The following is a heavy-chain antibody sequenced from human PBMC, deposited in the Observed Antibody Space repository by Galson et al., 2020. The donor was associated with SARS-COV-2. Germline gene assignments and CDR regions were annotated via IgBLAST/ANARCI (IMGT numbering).Heavy chain of an antibody. D-gene: IGHD3-22*01. CDR2: ISWNSGSI. CDR3: AKDNYYDRSTYYGLNV. V-gene: IGHV3-9*01. J-gene: IGHJ6*02. CDR1: GFTFPDYA. Sequence: SLRLSCAASGFTFPDYAMHWVRQAPGKGLEWVSGISWNSGSIGYADSVKGRFTVSRDNAKNSLYLQMNSLRTEDTALYYCAKDNYYDRSTYYGLNVWGQGTTVTVSS.